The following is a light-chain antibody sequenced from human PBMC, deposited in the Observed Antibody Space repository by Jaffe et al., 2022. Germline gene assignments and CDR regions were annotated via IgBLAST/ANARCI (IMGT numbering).Light chain of an antibody. Sequence: QSALTQPASVSGSPGQSITISCTGTSSDVGYFNYVSWYQQHPGEAPKLVMYDVTNRPSGVSNRFSGSKSGNTASLTISGLQAEDEGHYYCSSYTTRSTVIFGGGTTLTVL. CDR2: DVT. V-gene: IGLV2-14*03. CDR1: SSDVGYFNY. CDR3: SSYTTRSTVI. J-gene: IGLJ2*01.